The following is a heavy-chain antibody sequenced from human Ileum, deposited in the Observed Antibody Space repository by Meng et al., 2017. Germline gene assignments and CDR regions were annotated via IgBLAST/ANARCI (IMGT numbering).Heavy chain of an antibody. CDR3: ARGWLKSAFDY. V-gene: IGHV6-1*01. CDR1: GDSVSRDIG. D-gene: IGHD5-24*01. J-gene: IGHJ4*02. CDR2: TYYRSKWYN. Sequence: SQTLSLTCAISGDSVSRDIGWNWVRQSPSRGLEWLGRTYYRSKWYNDYAVSVKSRITIKSDTFKNQFYLQLNSVTPEDTAVYYCARGWLKSAFDYWGQGTLVTVSS.